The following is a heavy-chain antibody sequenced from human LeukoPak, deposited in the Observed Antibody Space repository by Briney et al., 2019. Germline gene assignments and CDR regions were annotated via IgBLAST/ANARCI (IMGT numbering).Heavy chain of an antibody. CDR3: ARLIGSGVYYYMDV. J-gene: IGHJ6*03. CDR2: IIPIFGTA. CDR1: GGTFSSYA. Sequence: ASVTASCKASGGTFSSYAISWVRQAPPQGLDWMGGIIPIFGTANYAQKFQGRVTITADESTSTAYMELSSLTSEDTAVYYCARLIGSGVYYYMDVWGKGTTVTVSS. D-gene: IGHD2-15*01. V-gene: IGHV1-69*13.